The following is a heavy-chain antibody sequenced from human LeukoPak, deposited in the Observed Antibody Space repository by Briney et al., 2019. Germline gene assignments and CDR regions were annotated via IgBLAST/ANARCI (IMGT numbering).Heavy chain of an antibody. CDR3: ARVSYYYDSSGYTENYYYYYMDV. CDR1: GGSFSGYY. J-gene: IGHJ6*03. D-gene: IGHD3-22*01. V-gene: IGHV4-34*01. Sequence: SETLSLTCAVYGGSFSGYYWSWIRQPPGKGLEWIGEINHSGSTNYNPSLKSRVNISVDTSKNQFSLKLSSVTAADTAVYYRARVSYYYDSSGYTENYYYYYMDVWGKGTTVTVSS. CDR2: INHSGST.